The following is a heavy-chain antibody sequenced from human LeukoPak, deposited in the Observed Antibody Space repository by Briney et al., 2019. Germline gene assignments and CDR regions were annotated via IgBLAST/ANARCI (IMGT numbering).Heavy chain of an antibody. CDR3: ASSSEYSRGNDY. V-gene: IGHV4-34*01. J-gene: IGHJ4*02. CDR1: GGSFSGYY. Sequence: SETLSLTCAVYGGSFSGYYWSWIRQPPGKGLEWIGEINHSGSTNYNPSLKSRVTISVDTSKNQFSLKLSSVTAADTAVYYCASSSEYSRGNDYWGQGTLVTVSS. D-gene: IGHD6-6*01. CDR2: INHSGST.